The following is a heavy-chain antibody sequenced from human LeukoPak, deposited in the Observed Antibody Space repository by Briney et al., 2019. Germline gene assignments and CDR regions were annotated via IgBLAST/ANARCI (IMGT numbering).Heavy chain of an antibody. D-gene: IGHD1-1*01. J-gene: IGHJ4*02. CDR3: VVQSSGVVH. CDR1: GFTFSTYD. V-gene: IGHV3-13*04. Sequence: PGGSLRLSCAASGFTFSTYDMHWVRQATGKGLEWVSAIGPAGNTNYPGSVKGRFTISRENAKNSLYLQMNSLRVADTAVYYCVVQSSGVVHWGQGTLVTVSS. CDR2: IGPAGNT.